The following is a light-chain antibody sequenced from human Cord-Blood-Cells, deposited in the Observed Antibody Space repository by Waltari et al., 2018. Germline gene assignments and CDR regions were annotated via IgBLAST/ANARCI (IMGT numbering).Light chain of an antibody. CDR1: SGSIASNY. CDR3: QSYDSSNQV. Sequence: NFMLTQPHSVSESPGKTVTISCTRSSGSIASNYVQWYQQRPGSAPTTVIYEDNQRPSGVPDRFSGSIGSPSNSASLTIAGLKTEDEADYYCQSYDSSNQVFGGGTKLTVL. CDR2: EDN. J-gene: IGLJ3*02. V-gene: IGLV6-57*03.